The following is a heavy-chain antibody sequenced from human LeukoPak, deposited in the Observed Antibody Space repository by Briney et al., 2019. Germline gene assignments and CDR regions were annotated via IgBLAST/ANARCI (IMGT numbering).Heavy chain of an antibody. J-gene: IGHJ4*02. CDR1: GFTFSSYS. D-gene: IGHD3-10*01. CDR3: ARGVPPVKKRDYYGSGSYSDY. CDR2: ISSSSSYI. Sequence: SGGSLRLSCAASGFTFSSYSMNWVRQAPGKGLEWVSSISSSSSYIYYADSVKGRFTISRDNAKNSLYLQMNSLRAEDTAVYYCARGVPPVKKRDYYGSGSYSDYWGQGTLVTVSS. V-gene: IGHV3-21*01.